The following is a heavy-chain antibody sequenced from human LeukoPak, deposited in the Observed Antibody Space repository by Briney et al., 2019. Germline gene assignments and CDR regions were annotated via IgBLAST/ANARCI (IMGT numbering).Heavy chain of an antibody. D-gene: IGHD6-19*01. CDR3: ATDGRSSGWYGFDY. V-gene: IGHV3-21*01. J-gene: IGHJ4*02. Sequence: GGSLRLSCATSGFTFTTYSMNWIRQSPGKGLEWVSSITSPVGRIYYADSLKGRITISRDNARNSLYLQMNSLTAEDTAVYYCATDGRSSGWYGFDYWGLGTLVTVSS. CDR1: GFTFTTYS. CDR2: ITSPVGRI.